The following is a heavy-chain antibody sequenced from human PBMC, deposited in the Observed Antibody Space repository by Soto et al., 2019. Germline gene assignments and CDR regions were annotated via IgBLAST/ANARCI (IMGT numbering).Heavy chain of an antibody. CDR3: ARGTRVVIPAGHKDAFHL. Sequence: ASVKVSCKACGYTFNKYGFNWVRQARGQGLEWMGRISAFNDYTNLAQKFQGRITLTTDASTNTAYMELQILRSDDTAMYYCARGTRVVIPAGHKDAFHLWGEGTLDTVSS. J-gene: IGHJ3*01. D-gene: IGHD2-21*01. V-gene: IGHV1-18*01. CDR2: ISAFNDYT. CDR1: GYTFNKYG.